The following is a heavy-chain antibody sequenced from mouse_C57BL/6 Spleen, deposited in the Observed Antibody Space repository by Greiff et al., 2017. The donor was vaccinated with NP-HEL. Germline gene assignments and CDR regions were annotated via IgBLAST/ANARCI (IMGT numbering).Heavy chain of an antibody. CDR2: IDPENGDT. J-gene: IGHJ3*01. CDR1: GFNIKDDY. Sequence: EVQLQQSGAELVRPGASVKLSCTASGFNIKDDYMHWVKQRPEQGLEWIGWIDPENGDTEYASKFQGKATITADTSSNTAYLQLSSLTSEDTAGYYCTTHYDGNAYWGQGTLVTVSA. CDR3: TTHYDGNAY. V-gene: IGHV14-4*01. D-gene: IGHD1-2*01.